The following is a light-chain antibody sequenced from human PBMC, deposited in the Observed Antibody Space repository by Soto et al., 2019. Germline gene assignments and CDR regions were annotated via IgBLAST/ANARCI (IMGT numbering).Light chain of an antibody. CDR2: EGS. Sequence: QSALTQPASVSGSPGQSITISCTVTSSDVGSYNLVSWYQQHPGKAPKFMIYEGSKRPSGVSNRFSGSKSGNTASLTISGLQAEDEADYYCCSYAGSSTFVFGTGTKLTVL. J-gene: IGLJ1*01. V-gene: IGLV2-23*03. CDR3: CSYAGSSTFV. CDR1: SSDVGSYNL.